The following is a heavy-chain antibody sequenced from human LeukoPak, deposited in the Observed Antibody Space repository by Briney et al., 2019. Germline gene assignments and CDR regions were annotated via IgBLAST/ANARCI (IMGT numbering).Heavy chain of an antibody. D-gene: IGHD6-6*01. CDR3: VREYSSSSGRAFDI. CDR1: GFTFSSYW. CDR2: ISTDGSST. J-gene: IGHJ3*02. V-gene: IGHV3-74*01. Sequence: GGSLRLSCAASGFTFSSYWMHWVRQAPGKGLVWVSRISTDGSSTNSADSVKGRFTISRDNAKNTLYLQMDSLRAEDTAVYYCVREYSSSSGRAFDIWGQGTMVTVSP.